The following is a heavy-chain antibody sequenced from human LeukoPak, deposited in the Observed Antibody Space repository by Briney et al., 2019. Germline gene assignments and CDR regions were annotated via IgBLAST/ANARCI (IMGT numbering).Heavy chain of an antibody. Sequence: GGSLRLSCAASGFTFSSYAMSWVRQAPGKGLEWVSAISGSGGRTYYADSVKGRFTISRDNSKNTLYLQMNSLRAEDTAVYYCAKVYYYGSGSYESLDYWGQGTLVTVSS. CDR2: ISGSGGRT. CDR3: AKVYYYGSGSYESLDY. CDR1: GFTFSSYA. J-gene: IGHJ4*02. D-gene: IGHD3-10*01. V-gene: IGHV3-23*01.